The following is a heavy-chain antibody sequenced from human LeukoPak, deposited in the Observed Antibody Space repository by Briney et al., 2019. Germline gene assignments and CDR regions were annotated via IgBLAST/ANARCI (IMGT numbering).Heavy chain of an antibody. CDR2: INPNSGGT. D-gene: IGHD3-3*01. Sequence: ASVKVSCKASGYTFTGYYMHWVRQAPGQGLEWMGWINPNSGGTNYAQKFQGRVTMTRDTSISTAYMELSRLRSDDTAVYYCARDLGGFWSGSRAFDIWGQGTMVTVSS. V-gene: IGHV1-2*02. J-gene: IGHJ3*02. CDR3: ARDLGGFWSGSRAFDI. CDR1: GYTFTGYY.